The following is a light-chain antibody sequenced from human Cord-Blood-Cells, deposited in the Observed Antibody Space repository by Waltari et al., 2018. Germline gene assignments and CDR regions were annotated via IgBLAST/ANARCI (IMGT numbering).Light chain of an antibody. CDR3: QQYGSSPRT. CDR2: GAS. V-gene: IGKV3-20*01. Sequence: EIVLTQSPGTLSLSPGERANLSCRASQSVSSSYLACYQQKPGQAPRLLIYGASSRATGIPDRFSGSGSGTDFTLTISRLEPEDFAVYYCQQYGSSPRTFGQGTKVEIK. CDR1: QSVSSSY. J-gene: IGKJ1*01.